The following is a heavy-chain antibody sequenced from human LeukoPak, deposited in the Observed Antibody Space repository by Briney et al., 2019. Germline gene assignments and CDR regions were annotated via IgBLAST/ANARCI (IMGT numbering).Heavy chain of an antibody. J-gene: IGHJ4*02. V-gene: IGHV3-33*01. CDR1: GFTFSSYG. CDR3: ARDDGFWSGYY. D-gene: IGHD3-3*01. Sequence: GGSLRLSCAASGFTFSSYGMHWVRQAPGKGLEWVAVIWYDGSNKYYADSVKRRFTISRDNSKNTLYLQMNSLRAEDTAVYYCARDDGFWSGYYWGQGTLVTVSS. CDR2: IWYDGSNK.